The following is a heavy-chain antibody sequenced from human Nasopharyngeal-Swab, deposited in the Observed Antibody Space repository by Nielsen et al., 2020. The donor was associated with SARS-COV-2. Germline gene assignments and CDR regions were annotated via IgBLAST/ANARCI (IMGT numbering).Heavy chain of an antibody. V-gene: IGHV4-34*01. CDR3: ARDGGSGSYYNWGPYYYYGLDV. D-gene: IGHD3-10*01. CDR2: INHSGST. J-gene: IGHJ6*02. Sequence: SEILSLTCAVYGGSFSGYYWSWIRQPPGKGLEWIGEINHSGSTNYNPSLKSRVTISVDTSKNQFSLKLSSVTAADTAVYYCARDGGSGSYYNWGPYYYYGLDVWGQGTTVTVSS. CDR1: GGSFSGYY.